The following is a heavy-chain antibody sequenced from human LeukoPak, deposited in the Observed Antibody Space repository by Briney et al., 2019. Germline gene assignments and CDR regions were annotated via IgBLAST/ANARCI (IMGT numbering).Heavy chain of an antibody. D-gene: IGHD6-13*01. CDR2: INPNSGGT. V-gene: IGHV1-2*02. CDR3: ARDAGSSSWYPTSPAYYYGMDV. Sequence: ASVKVSCKVSGYTFTGYYMHWVRQAPGQGLEWMGWINPNSGGTNYAQKFQGRVTMTRDTSISTAYMELSRLRSDDTAVYYCARDAGSSSWYPTSPAYYYGMDVWGQGTTVTVSS. J-gene: IGHJ6*02. CDR1: GYTFTGYY.